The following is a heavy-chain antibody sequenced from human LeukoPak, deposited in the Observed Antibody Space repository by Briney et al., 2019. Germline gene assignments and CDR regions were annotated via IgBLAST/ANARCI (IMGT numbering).Heavy chain of an antibody. D-gene: IGHD5/OR15-5a*01. CDR1: GFTFSSYE. CDR3: ARDKSVSGVYFDN. Sequence: GGSLRLSCAAPGFTFSSYEMNWVRQAPGKGLEWVSYISSDGSAIVYADAVKGRFTISRDNAKNSLYLQMNGLRAEDTAVYYCARDKSVSGVYFDNWGQGTLVTVSS. CDR2: ISSDGSAI. J-gene: IGHJ4*02. V-gene: IGHV3-48*03.